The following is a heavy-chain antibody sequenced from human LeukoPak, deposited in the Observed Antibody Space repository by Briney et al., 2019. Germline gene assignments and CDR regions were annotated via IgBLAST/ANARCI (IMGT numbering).Heavy chain of an antibody. V-gene: IGHV3-48*04. CDR3: ATLLVAYYYDSSGRIDI. D-gene: IGHD3-22*01. Sequence: GGSLRLSCAASGFTFSSYSMNWVRQAPGKGLEWVSYISSSSSTIYYADSVKGRFTISRDNAKNSLYLQMNSLRAEDTAVYYCATLLVAYYYDSSGRIDIWGQGTMVTVSS. J-gene: IGHJ3*02. CDR1: GFTFSSYS. CDR2: ISSSSSTI.